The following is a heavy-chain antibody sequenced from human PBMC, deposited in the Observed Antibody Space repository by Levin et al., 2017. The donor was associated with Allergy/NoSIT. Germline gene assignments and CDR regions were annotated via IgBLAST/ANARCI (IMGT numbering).Heavy chain of an antibody. CDR2: IWYDGSNK. D-gene: IGHD1/OR15-1a*01. CDR3: ARGAVDGTYHYYYYMDV. V-gene: IGHV3-33*01. J-gene: IGHJ6*03. Sequence: PGESLKISCAASGFTFSSFGIHWVRQAPGKGLEWVALIWYDGSNKYYADSVKGRFTISRDNPKNTLYLQVNSLRAEDTAVYYCARGAVDGTYHYYYYMDVWGKGTTVTVSS. CDR1: GFTFSSFG.